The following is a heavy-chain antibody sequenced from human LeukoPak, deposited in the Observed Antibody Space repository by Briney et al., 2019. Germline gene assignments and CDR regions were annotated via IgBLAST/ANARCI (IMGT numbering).Heavy chain of an antibody. CDR3: TRDIGDFVSDF. D-gene: IGHD2-21*02. CDR2: IHYGGTT. J-gene: IGHJ4*02. Sequence: SETLSLTCTVSGGSISSYYWSWIRQPPGKGLEWIGSIHYGGTTHYNTSLQSRVTISADTSKNQFALDLRSVTAADTAVYYCTRDIGDFVSDFWGQGTLVTVSS. CDR1: GGSISSYY. V-gene: IGHV4-39*02.